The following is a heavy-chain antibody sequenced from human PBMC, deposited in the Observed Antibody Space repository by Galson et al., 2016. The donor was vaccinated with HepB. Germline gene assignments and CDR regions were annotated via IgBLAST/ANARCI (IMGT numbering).Heavy chain of an antibody. CDR2: IYYSGGT. V-gene: IGHV4-31*03. D-gene: IGHD2-15*01. CDR1: GGSISSRGYY. Sequence: TLSLTCTVSGGSISSRGYYWSWIRQHPGKGLEWIVYIYYSGGTYYNPSLQSRLTISLDTSKNHFSLKLDSVTAADTAVYYCAGYEVVSFDYWGQGTLVTVSS. CDR3: AGYEVVSFDY. J-gene: IGHJ4*02.